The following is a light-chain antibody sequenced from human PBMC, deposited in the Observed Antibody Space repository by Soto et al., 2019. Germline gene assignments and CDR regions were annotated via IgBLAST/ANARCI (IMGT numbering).Light chain of an antibody. V-gene: IGKV1-39*01. J-gene: IGKJ1*01. CDR1: QNIKTY. CDR3: QQSDSTPWT. Sequence: DIQMTQSPSSRSASVGDRVTIPCRASQNIKTYLSWYQQKPGKAPKLLIYTASSLQSGVPSRFSGSGFGTAFSLTIDSLQPEDFASYYCQQSDSTPWTFGRGTK. CDR2: TAS.